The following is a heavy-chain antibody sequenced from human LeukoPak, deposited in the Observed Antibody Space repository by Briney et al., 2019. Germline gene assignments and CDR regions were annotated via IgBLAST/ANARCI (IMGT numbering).Heavy chain of an antibody. CDR3: AKDWYYDYVWGSLADY. V-gene: IGHV3-23*01. CDR2: ISGSGGST. Sequence: GGSLSLSCAASGFTFSSYAMSWVRQAPGKGLEWVSAISGSGGSTYYADSVKGRFTISRDNSKNTLYLQMNSLRAEDTAVYYCAKDWYYDYVWGSLADYWGQGTLVTVSS. CDR1: GFTFSSYA. D-gene: IGHD3-16*01. J-gene: IGHJ4*02.